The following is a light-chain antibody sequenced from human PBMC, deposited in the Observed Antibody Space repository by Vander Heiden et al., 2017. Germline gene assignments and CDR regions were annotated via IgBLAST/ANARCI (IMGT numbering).Light chain of an antibody. J-gene: IGLJ2*01. CDR2: DVS. Sequence: SALTQPAALSGSPGQSITISCTGTSSDVGGYNYVSWYQQHPGKAPKVMIYDVSNRPSGVSNRFSGSKSGNTASLTISGLQAEDEADYYCTSYTSRTTWVFGGGTKLTVL. CDR1: SSDVGGYNY. V-gene: IGLV2-14*03. CDR3: TSYTSRTTWV.